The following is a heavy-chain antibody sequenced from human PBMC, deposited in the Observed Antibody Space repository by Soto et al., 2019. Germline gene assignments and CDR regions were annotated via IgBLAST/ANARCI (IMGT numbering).Heavy chain of an antibody. J-gene: IGHJ4*02. CDR3: ARDGYNRGGFDY. Sequence: QVQLVESGGGVVPPGGSLRVSCVASGFTFSSYNMHWVRQAPGEGLEWVAVISFDGANTFYADSVKGRFTISRDISRDKLYPQMSSLRDEDTAIYYCARDGYNRGGFDYWGQGTLVTVSS. V-gene: IGHV3-30-3*01. D-gene: IGHD3-10*01. CDR2: ISFDGANT. CDR1: GFTFSSYN.